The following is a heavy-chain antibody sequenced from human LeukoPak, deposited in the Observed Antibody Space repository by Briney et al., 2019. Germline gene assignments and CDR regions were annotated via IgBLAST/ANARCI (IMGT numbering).Heavy chain of an antibody. CDR2: LLYYGSNK. J-gene: IGHJ4*02. CDR1: GFTFSSYA. CDR3: ARDERGYYYSGAFFGAIDF. Sequence: GGSLRLSCAGSGFTFSSYAMRWGRRAPGRGVGWVAFLLYYGSNKYYADSVKGRFTASRDNSKNTVYLQMNSLRAEDTAVYYCARDERGYYYSGAFFGAIDFWGQGTLVTLSS. V-gene: IGHV3-33*08. D-gene: IGHD3-22*01.